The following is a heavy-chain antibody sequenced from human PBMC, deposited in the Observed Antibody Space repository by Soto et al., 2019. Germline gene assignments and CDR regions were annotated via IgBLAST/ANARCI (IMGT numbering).Heavy chain of an antibody. CDR3: ARGKDTVVVPAVIWFDP. D-gene: IGHD2-2*01. J-gene: IGHJ5*02. V-gene: IGHV4-34*01. Sequence: KPSETLSLTCAVYGGSFSGYYWSWIRQPPGKGLEWIGEINHSGSTNYNPSLKSRVTISVDTSKNQFSLKLSSVTAADTAVYYCARGKDTVVVPAVIWFDPWGQGTLVTVSS. CDR2: INHSGST. CDR1: GGSFSGYY.